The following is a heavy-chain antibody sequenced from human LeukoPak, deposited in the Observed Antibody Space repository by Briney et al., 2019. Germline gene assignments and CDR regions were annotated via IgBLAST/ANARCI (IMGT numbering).Heavy chain of an antibody. D-gene: IGHD4/OR15-4a*01. J-gene: IGHJ3*02. Sequence: ASVKVSCKASGYTFTSYYMHWVRQAPGQGLEWMGIINPSGGSTSYAQKFQGRVTMTRDTSTSTVYMELSSLGAEDTAVYHCARDRDVDYGNDGFDIWGQGTTVTVSS. CDR1: GYTFTSYY. CDR2: INPSGGST. CDR3: ARDRDVDYGNDGFDI. V-gene: IGHV1-46*01.